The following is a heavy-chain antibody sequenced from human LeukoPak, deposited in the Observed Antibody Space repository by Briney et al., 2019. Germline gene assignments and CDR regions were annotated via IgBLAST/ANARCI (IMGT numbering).Heavy chain of an antibody. V-gene: IGHV4-59*01. D-gene: IGHD5-18*01. CDR2: IYYSGTV. CDR1: VGSLSGYY. J-gene: IGHJ6*02. Sequence: SETLSLTCTVSVGSLSGYYWSWVRQPPGKGLEWSGNIYYSGTVNYSPSLKSRVTISVATSNNQFSLNLLFVTAADSAVYYCARGWDTGYGYYGMDVWGQGTTVTVSS. CDR3: ARGWDTGYGYYGMDV.